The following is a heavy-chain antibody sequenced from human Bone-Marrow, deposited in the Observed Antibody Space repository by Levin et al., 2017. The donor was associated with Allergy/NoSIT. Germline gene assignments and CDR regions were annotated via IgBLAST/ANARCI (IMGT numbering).Heavy chain of an antibody. CDR3: ATSQRHSGYDLNAFDS. CDR2: IYPGDSDT. D-gene: IGHD5-12*01. J-gene: IGHJ3*02. CDR1: GYSFTSYW. V-gene: IGHV5-51*01. Sequence: GESLKISCKGSGYSFTSYWIGWVRQMPGKGLERMGIIYPGDSDTRYSPSFQGQVTISADKSISTAYLQWSSLKASDTAMYYCATSQRHSGYDLNAFDSWGQGTMVTVSS.